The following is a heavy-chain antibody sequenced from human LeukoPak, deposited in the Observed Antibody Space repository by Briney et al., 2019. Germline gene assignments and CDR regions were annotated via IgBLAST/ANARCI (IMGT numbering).Heavy chain of an antibody. J-gene: IGHJ4*02. CDR2: ISWNSGSI. V-gene: IGHV3-9*01. CDR3: ARVGDYGDYLPHY. Sequence: PGGSLRLSCAASGFTFDDYAMHWVRQAPGKGLEWVSGISWNSGSIGYADSVKGRFTISRDNSKNTLYLQMNSLRVEDTAVYYCARVGDYGDYLPHYWGQGTLVTVSS. CDR1: GFTFDDYA. D-gene: IGHD4-17*01.